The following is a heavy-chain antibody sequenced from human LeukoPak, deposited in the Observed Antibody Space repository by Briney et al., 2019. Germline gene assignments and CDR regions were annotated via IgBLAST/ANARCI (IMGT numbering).Heavy chain of an antibody. D-gene: IGHD3-10*01. Sequence: GASVKVSCKASGYTFTSYGISWVRQAPGQGLEWMGWISAYNGNTNYAQKLQGRVTMTTDTSTSTAYMELRSLRSDDTAVYYCARDDGSGSYKNWFDPWGQGTLVTVSS. CDR1: GYTFTSYG. V-gene: IGHV1-18*01. CDR3: ARDDGSGSYKNWFDP. CDR2: ISAYNGNT. J-gene: IGHJ5*02.